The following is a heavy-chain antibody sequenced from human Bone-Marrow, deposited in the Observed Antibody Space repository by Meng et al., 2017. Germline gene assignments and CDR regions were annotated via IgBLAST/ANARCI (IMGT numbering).Heavy chain of an antibody. CDR2: IDWDDDK. V-gene: IGHV2-70*20. Sequence: SGPTLVKPTQTLTLTCTFSGFSLSTSGMCVSWVRQPPGKALEWLALIDWDDDKYYSTSLKTRLTISKDTSKNQVVLTMTNMDPVDTATYYCARSFSGSGWYEVPDAFDIWGQGTMVTVSS. J-gene: IGHJ3*02. CDR1: GFSLSTSGMC. CDR3: ARSFSGSGWYEVPDAFDI. D-gene: IGHD6-19*01.